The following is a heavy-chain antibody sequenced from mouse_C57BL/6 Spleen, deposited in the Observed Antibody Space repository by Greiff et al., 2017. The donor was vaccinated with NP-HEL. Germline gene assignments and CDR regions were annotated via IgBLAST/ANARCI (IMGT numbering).Heavy chain of an antibody. CDR1: GYAFSSYW. Sequence: QVQLKESGAELVKPGASVKISCKASGYAFSSYWMNWVKQRPGKGLEWIGQIYPGDGDTNYNGKFKGKATLTADKSSSTAYMQLSSLTSEDSAVYFCARGDSSGPLAYWGQGTLVTVSA. CDR3: ARGDSSGPLAY. CDR2: IYPGDGDT. V-gene: IGHV1-80*01. D-gene: IGHD3-2*02. J-gene: IGHJ3*01.